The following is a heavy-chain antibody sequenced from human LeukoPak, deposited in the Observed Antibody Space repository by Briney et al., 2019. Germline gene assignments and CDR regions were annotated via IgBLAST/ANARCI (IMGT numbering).Heavy chain of an antibody. CDR1: GFTFSSYS. J-gene: IGHJ6*03. V-gene: IGHV3-9*01. CDR3: AKDMSHYYYYMDV. Sequence: GGSLRLSCAASGFTFSSYSMNWVRQAPGKGLEWVSGISWNSGSIGYADSVKGRFTISRDNAKNSLYLQMNSLRAEDTALYYCAKDMSHYYYYMDVWGKGTTVTISS. CDR2: ISWNSGSI.